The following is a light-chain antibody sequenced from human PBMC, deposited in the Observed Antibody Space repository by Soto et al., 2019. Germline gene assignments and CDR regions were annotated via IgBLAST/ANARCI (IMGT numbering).Light chain of an antibody. CDR2: DAS. CDR3: QQRSNWPPG. CDR1: QGVTTK. J-gene: IGKJ5*01. V-gene: IGKV3-11*01. Sequence: EIVRTQSPASLSVSPGERVTLSWRAGQGVTTKFAWYQQKSGQSPRLLIYDASNRATGIPARFSGSGSGTDFTLTISSLQPEDFAVYYCQQRSNWPPGFGQGTRLEIK.